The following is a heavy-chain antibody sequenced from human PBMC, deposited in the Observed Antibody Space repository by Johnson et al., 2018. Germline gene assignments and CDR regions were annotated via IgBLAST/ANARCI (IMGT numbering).Heavy chain of an antibody. CDR2: TTRAGSST. V-gene: IGHV3-74*01. D-gene: IGHD2-21*02. J-gene: IGHJ3*02. CDR3: AKDRCGGDGNAFDI. CDR1: GFTFSGSA. Sequence: VQLVESGGGLVQPGGSLKLSCAASGFTFSGSAMHWVCQASGKGLVWVSRTTRAGSSTGYADSVEGRFTISRDNAKNTLYLPIYSLGAEDTALYSCAKDRCGGDGNAFDIWGQGTMVTVSS.